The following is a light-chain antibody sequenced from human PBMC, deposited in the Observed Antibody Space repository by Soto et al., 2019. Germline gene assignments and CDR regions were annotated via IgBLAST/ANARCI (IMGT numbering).Light chain of an antibody. CDR1: SSDVGSYNL. CDR2: EGS. V-gene: IGLV2-23*01. J-gene: IGLJ3*02. Sequence: QSALTQPASVSGYPGQSITISCTGTSSDVGSYNLVSWYQQHPGKAPKLMIYEGSKRPSGVSIRFSGSKSGNTASLTISGLQAEDEADYYCCSYAGSRVFGGGTKLTVL. CDR3: CSYAGSRV.